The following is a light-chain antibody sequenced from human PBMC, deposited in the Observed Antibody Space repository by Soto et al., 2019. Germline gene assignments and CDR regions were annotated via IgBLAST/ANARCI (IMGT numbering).Light chain of an antibody. Sequence: QSALTQPASVSGSPGQSITISCTGTSSDVGSYNLVSWYQQHPGKAPKLMIYEVSKRPSGVSNRFSGSKSGNTASLTISGLHAEDEADYYCCSYAGSSTWVVFGGGTKVTVL. V-gene: IGLV2-23*02. J-gene: IGLJ2*01. CDR2: EVS. CDR1: SSDVGSYNL. CDR3: CSYAGSSTWVV.